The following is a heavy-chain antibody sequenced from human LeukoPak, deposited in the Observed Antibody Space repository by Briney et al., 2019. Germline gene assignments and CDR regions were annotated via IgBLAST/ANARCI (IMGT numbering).Heavy chain of an antibody. D-gene: IGHD1-26*01. J-gene: IGHJ4*02. CDR1: GGSFSGYY. V-gene: IGHV4-34*01. CDR3: ALGGSYWGVIDY. Sequence: SETLSLTCAVYGGSFSGYYWSWIRQPPGKGLEWIGEINRSGSTNYNPSLKSRVTISVDTSKNQFSLKLSSVTAADTAVYYCALGGSYWGVIDYWGQGTLVTVSS. CDR2: INRSGST.